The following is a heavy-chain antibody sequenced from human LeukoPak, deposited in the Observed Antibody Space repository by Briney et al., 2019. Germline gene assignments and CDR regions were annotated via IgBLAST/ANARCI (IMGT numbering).Heavy chain of an antibody. CDR1: GGTISSYY. D-gene: IGHD1-14*01. Sequence: SETLSLTCTVSGGTISSYYWSWIRQPPGKGLEWIGYIYYSGSTNYNPSLKGRVTISVDTSKNQFSLKLSSVTAADTAVYYCARMAPEYWFDPWGQGTLVTVSS. J-gene: IGHJ5*02. CDR2: IYYSGST. CDR3: ARMAPEYWFDP. V-gene: IGHV4-59*01.